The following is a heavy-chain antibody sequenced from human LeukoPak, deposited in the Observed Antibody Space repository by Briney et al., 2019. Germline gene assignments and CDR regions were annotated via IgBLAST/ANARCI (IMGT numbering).Heavy chain of an antibody. CDR2: IIPIFGTA. V-gene: IGHV1-69*13. J-gene: IGHJ4*02. Sequence: SVKVSCKASGGTFGSCTINWVRQAPGQGLEWMGGIIPIFGTANYAQKFQGRVTITADESTSTAYMELSSLRSEDTAVYYCARRYSSGFFDYWGQGTLVTVSS. CDR1: GGTFGSCT. CDR3: ARRYSSGFFDY. D-gene: IGHD6-19*01.